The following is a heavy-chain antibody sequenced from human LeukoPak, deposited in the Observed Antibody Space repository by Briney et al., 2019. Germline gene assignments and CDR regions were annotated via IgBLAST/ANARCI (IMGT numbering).Heavy chain of an antibody. V-gene: IGHV3-21*01. CDR1: GITFSNYE. D-gene: IGHD4-17*01. CDR2: ITSSSSNT. CDR3: ARDGDYVFDY. J-gene: IGHJ4*02. Sequence: GGSLRLSCAASGITFSNYEMNWVRQAPGKGLEWVSSITSSSSNTFYADSVKGRFTLSRDNAKNSLYLQMSSLRAEDTAVYYCARDGDYVFDYWGQGTLVTVSS.